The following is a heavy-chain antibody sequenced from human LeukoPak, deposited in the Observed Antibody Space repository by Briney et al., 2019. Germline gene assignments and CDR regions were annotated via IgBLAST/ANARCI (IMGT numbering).Heavy chain of an antibody. V-gene: IGHV3-11*01. Sequence: GGSLRLSCAASGFTFSDYYMSWVRQAPGKGLEWISYISNSGSTIYYADSVKGRFTISRDNAKNSLYLQMNSLRAEDTAVYYCAKGDAYCGGDCYPDWGQGTLVTVSS. CDR1: GFTFSDYY. CDR2: ISNSGSTI. CDR3: AKGDAYCGGDCYPD. J-gene: IGHJ4*02. D-gene: IGHD2-21*02.